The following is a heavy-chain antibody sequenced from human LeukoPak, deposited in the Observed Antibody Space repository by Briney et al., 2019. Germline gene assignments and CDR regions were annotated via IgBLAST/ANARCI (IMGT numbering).Heavy chain of an antibody. Sequence: GGSLRLSCAASGLTFGSYWMHWVRQTPGKGPVWVSHINGDGSTTRYADSVKGRFTISRDNSKNTLYLQMNSLRAEDTAVYYCARDLRLTYSGSYGAFDIWGQGTMVTVSS. CDR1: GLTFGSYW. CDR3: ARDLRLTYSGSYGAFDI. CDR2: INGDGSTT. J-gene: IGHJ3*02. D-gene: IGHD1-26*01. V-gene: IGHV3-74*01.